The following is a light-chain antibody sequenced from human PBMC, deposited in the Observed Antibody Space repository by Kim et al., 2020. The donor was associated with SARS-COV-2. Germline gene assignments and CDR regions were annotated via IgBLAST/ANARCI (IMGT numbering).Light chain of an antibody. CDR2: AAS. CDR1: QSISSY. J-gene: IGKJ1*01. Sequence: AAVGDRVTITCRASQSISSYLNWYQQKPGKAPKLLIYAASSLQSGVPSRFSGSGSGTDFTLTISSLQPEDFATYYCQQSYSTLRTFGQGTKVDIK. V-gene: IGKV1-39*01. CDR3: QQSYSTLRT.